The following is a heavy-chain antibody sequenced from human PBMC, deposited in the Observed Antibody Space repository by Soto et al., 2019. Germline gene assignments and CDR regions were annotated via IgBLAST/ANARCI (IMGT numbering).Heavy chain of an antibody. CDR3: ARYSSSSLYYYYGMDV. CDR2: ISAYNGNT. Sequence: ASVKVSCKASGYTFTSYGIGWVRQAPGQGLEWMGWISAYNGNTNYAQKLQGRVTMTTDTSTSTAYMELRSLRSDDTAVYHCARYSSSSLYYYYGMDVWGQGTTVTVSS. J-gene: IGHJ6*02. D-gene: IGHD6-6*01. V-gene: IGHV1-18*01. CDR1: GYTFTSYG.